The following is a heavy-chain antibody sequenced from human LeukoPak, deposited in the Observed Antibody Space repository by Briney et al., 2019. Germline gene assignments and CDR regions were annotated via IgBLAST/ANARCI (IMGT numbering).Heavy chain of an antibody. V-gene: IGHV3-7*01. CDR2: IKQDGSEK. Sequence: PGGSLRLSYAASGFTFSSYWMSWVRQAPGKGLEWVANIKQDGSEKYYVDSVKGRFTISRDNAKNSLYLQMNSLRAEDTAMYYCARVGFYDGSGTPGDYWGQGTLVTVSS. D-gene: IGHD3-10*01. CDR3: ARVGFYDGSGTPGDY. CDR1: GFTFSSYW. J-gene: IGHJ4*02.